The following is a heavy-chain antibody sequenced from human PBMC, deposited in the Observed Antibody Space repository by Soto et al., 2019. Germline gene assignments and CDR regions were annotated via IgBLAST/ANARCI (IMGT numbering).Heavy chain of an antibody. CDR1: GFAFSTYS. J-gene: IGHJ4*02. D-gene: IGHD1-20*01. Sequence: GGSLRLSCAASGFAFSTYSMNWVRQAPGKGLEWVSSISDSSSYIYYADSVKGRFTISRDSTENSLYLQMNSLRAEDTAVYYCARPRLPSNNYYFDSWGQGTLVTVSS. CDR3: ARPRLPSNNYYFDS. V-gene: IGHV3-21*01. CDR2: ISDSSSYI.